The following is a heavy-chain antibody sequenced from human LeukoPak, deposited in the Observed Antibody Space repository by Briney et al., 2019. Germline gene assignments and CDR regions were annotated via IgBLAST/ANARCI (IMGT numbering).Heavy chain of an antibody. V-gene: IGHV3-23*01. CDR3: AKDHDYYASGLI. Sequence: GGSLKLSCSASGFTFNNYAMNLVRQAPGKGLEWVSAISGSGDSTYYADSVKGRFTISRDNSKNTLYLQMDSLRAEDTALYYCAKDHDYYASGLIWGEGTMVTVSS. J-gene: IGHJ3*02. CDR2: ISGSGDST. CDR1: GFTFNNYA. D-gene: IGHD3-10*01.